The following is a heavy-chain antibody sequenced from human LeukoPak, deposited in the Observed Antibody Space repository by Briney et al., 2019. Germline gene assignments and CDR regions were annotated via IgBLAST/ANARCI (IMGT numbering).Heavy chain of an antibody. J-gene: IGHJ4*02. D-gene: IGHD1-26*01. CDR2: INPDGRTI. CDR1: GFIFDDYA. Sequence: GGSLRLSCAVSGFIFDDYAMHWVRQAPGKGLEWVSRINPDGRTITYADSVKGRFTISRDNAKNTLYLQMNSLRVEDTAVYYCARVAVGRYDFDYRGQGTLVTVSS. CDR3: ARVAVGRYDFDY. V-gene: IGHV3-74*03.